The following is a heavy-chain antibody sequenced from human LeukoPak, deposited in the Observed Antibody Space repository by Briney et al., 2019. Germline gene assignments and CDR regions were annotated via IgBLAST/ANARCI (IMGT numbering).Heavy chain of an antibody. CDR3: AREMVGASTKAIDY. J-gene: IGHJ4*02. CDR1: GFTFSTYI. D-gene: IGHD1-26*01. Sequence: GGSLRLSCRASGFTFSTYIMNWVRQAPGKGLEWVSSISSTSRYTYYADSVKGRFIISRDNAKNSLYLQMDSLRAEETAVYYCAREMVGASTKAIDYWGQGTLVTVSS. CDR2: ISSTSRYT. V-gene: IGHV3-21*01.